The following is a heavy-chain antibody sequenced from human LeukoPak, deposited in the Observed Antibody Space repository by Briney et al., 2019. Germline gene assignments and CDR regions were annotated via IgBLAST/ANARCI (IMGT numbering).Heavy chain of an antibody. CDR2: IYYSGST. Sequence: SETLSLTCTVSGGSISSYYWSWIRQPPGKGLERIGYIYYSGSTNYNPSLKSRVTISVDTSKNQFSLKLSSVTAADTAVYYCARDGYNDAFDIWGQGTMVTVSS. CDR1: GGSISSYY. D-gene: IGHD5-24*01. V-gene: IGHV4-59*01. CDR3: ARDGYNDAFDI. J-gene: IGHJ3*02.